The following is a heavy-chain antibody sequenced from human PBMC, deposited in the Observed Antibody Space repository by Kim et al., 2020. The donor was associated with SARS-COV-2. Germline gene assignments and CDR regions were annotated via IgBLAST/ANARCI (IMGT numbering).Heavy chain of an antibody. CDR1: GDSVSSNSAA. D-gene: IGHD2-2*01. CDR2: TYYRSKWYN. V-gene: IGHV6-1*01. CDR3: ARDLLVGCSSTSCSDPNWFDP. Sequence: SQTLSLTCAISGDSVSSNSAAWNWIRQSPSRGLEWLGRTYYRSKWYNDYAVSVKSRITINPDTSKNQFSLQLNSVTPEDTAVYYCARDLLVGCSSTSCSDPNWFDPWGQGTLVTVSS. J-gene: IGHJ5*02.